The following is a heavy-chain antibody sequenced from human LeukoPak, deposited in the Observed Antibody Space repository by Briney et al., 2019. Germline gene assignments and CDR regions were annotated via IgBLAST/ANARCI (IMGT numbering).Heavy chain of an antibody. D-gene: IGHD3-16*01. CDR1: GFTFSSYA. CDR3: AKLSDYVWGSSLDY. Sequence: GGSLRLSCAASGFTFSSYAMSWVRQAPGKGLEGVSAISGSGGSTYYADSVKGRFTISRDNSKNTLYLQMSSLRAEDTAVYYCAKLSDYVWGSSLDYWGQGTLVTVSS. CDR2: ISGSGGST. J-gene: IGHJ4*02. V-gene: IGHV3-23*01.